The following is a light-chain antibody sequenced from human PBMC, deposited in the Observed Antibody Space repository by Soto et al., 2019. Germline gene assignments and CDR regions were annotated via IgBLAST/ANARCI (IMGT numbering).Light chain of an antibody. Sequence: QSVLTQPASVSGSPGQSITISCTGTSGDIGGYNYVSWYQQHPGKAPKLLISEVTNRPSGVSNRFSGFKSGNTASLTISGLQAEDEADYYCSSYTTNSTPVVFGGGTKLTVL. V-gene: IGLV2-14*01. CDR2: EVT. J-gene: IGLJ2*01. CDR3: SSYTTNSTPVV. CDR1: SGDIGGYNY.